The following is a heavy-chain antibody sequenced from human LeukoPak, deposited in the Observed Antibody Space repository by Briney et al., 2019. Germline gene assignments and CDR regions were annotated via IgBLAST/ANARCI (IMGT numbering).Heavy chain of an antibody. CDR3: ARRGGYSSSWYSD. J-gene: IGHJ4*02. V-gene: IGHV4-34*01. CDR1: GGSFSGYY. CDR2: INHSGST. D-gene: IGHD6-13*01. Sequence: PSETLSLTCAVYGGSFSGYYWSWIRQPPGKGLEWIGEINHSGSTNYNPSLKSRVTISVDTSKNQFSLKLSSVTAADTAVYYCARRGGYSSSWYSDWGQGTLVTVSS.